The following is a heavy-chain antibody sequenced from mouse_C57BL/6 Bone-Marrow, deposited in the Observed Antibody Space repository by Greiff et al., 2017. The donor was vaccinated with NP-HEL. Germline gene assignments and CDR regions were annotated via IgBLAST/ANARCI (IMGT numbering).Heavy chain of an antibody. CDR1: GYTFTDYY. J-gene: IGHJ4*01. D-gene: IGHD2-4*01. V-gene: IGHV1-26*01. CDR3: AVDYDYDDAMDY. Sequence: EVQLQQSGPELVKPGASVKISCKASGYTFTDYYMNWVKQSHGKSLEWIGDINPNNGGTSYNQKFKGKATLTVDKSSSTAYMELRSLTSEDSAVYYCAVDYDYDDAMDYWGQGTSVTVSS. CDR2: INPNNGGT.